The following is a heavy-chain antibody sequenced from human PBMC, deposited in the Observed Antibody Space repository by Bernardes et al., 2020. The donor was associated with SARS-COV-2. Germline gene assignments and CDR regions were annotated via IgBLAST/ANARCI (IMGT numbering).Heavy chain of an antibody. D-gene: IGHD3-3*01. CDR2: ISCSGGST. CDR1: GFTFSSYA. CDR3: AKDRTESITIFGVVIIGSNGMDV. Sequence: GGSLILSCAASGFTFSSYAMSWVRQAPGKGLEWVSAISCSGGSTYYADSVKGRFTISRDNSKNTLYLQMNSLRAEDTAVYYCAKDRTESITIFGVVIIGSNGMDVWGQGTTVTVSS. J-gene: IGHJ6*02. V-gene: IGHV3-23*01.